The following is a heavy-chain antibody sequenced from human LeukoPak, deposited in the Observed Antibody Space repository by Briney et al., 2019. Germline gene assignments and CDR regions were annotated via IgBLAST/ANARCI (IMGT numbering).Heavy chain of an antibody. CDR1: GYTFTGYY. CDR3: ARVGWELLARYYFDY. J-gene: IGHJ4*02. Sequence: ASVKVSCKASGYTFTGYYMHWVRQAPGQGLEWMGWINPNSGGTNYAQKFQGRVTMTRDTSISTAYMELSRLRSDDTAVYYCARVGWELLARYYFDYWGQGTLVTASS. V-gene: IGHV1-2*02. D-gene: IGHD1-26*01. CDR2: INPNSGGT.